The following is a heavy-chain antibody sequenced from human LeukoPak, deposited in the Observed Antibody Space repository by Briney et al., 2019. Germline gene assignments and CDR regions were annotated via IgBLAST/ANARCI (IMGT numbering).Heavy chain of an antibody. Sequence: SETLSLTCTVSGGSISSSSYYWGWIRQPPGKGLEWIGSIYYSGSTYYNPSLKSRVTISVDTSKNQFSLKLSSVTAADTAVYYCARSRFWSGYSYEGVVEYYYYMDVWGKGTTVTISS. CDR2: IYYSGST. J-gene: IGHJ6*03. V-gene: IGHV4-39*07. CDR1: GGSISSSSYY. D-gene: IGHD5-18*01. CDR3: ARSRFWSGYSYEGVVEYYYYMDV.